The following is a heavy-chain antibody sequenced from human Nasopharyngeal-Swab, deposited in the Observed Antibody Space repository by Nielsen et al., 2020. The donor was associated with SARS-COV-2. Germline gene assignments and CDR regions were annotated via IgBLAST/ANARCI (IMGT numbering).Heavy chain of an antibody. Sequence: GESLKISCAASGFTFSSFGMHWVRQAPGKGLEWVAFIAHDASNEYYGDSVKGRFSISRDSSKNTLYLQMDSLRGEDTAVYYCARGRQYQLLFIFVEDAFDIWGQGTMVTVSS. V-gene: IGHV3-30*03. CDR1: GFTFSSFG. J-gene: IGHJ3*02. CDR2: IAHDASNE. D-gene: IGHD2-2*01. CDR3: ARGRQYQLLFIFVEDAFDI.